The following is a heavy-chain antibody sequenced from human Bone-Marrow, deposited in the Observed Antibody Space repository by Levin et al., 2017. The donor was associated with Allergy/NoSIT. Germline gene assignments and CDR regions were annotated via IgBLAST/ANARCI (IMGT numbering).Heavy chain of an antibody. CDR3: ARGIIGDVRVAHKEAFDI. J-gene: IGHJ3*02. CDR1: GFSFSIYS. Sequence: GGSLRLSCTVSGFSFSIYSINWVRQAPGKGLEWVSSISSSGSDMYYVDSVKGRFTLSRDNAKNSLTLQMNSLRAEDTAVYYCARGIIGDVRVAHKEAFDIWGQGTMVSVSS. CDR2: ISSSGSDM. D-gene: IGHD2-8*02. V-gene: IGHV3-21*01.